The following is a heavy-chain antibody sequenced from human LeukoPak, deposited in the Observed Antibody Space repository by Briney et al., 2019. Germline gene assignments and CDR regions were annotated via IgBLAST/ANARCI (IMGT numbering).Heavy chain of an antibody. D-gene: IGHD5-24*01. CDR3: TKGMATITY. V-gene: IGHV3-15*01. J-gene: IGHJ4*02. CDR1: GFTFGNAW. CDR2: IKSKTDGATT. Sequence: NPGGSLRLSCAASGFTFGNAWMTWVRQAPGKGLEWVGRIKSKTDGATTDYAAPVKGRFTISRDDSKNTLYLQMNSLKTEDTAVYYCTKGMATITYWGQGTLVTVSS.